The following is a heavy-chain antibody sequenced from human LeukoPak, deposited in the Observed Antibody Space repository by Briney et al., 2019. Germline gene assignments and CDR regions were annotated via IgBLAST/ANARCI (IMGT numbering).Heavy chain of an antibody. Sequence: ASVKVSCKASGYTFTSYGISWVRQAPGQGLEWMGWISAYNGNTNYAQKLQGRVTMTTDTTTSTAYMELRSLRSDDTAVYYCARDAPQAMSVITFGGVDYWGQGTLVTVSS. CDR1: GYTFTSYG. D-gene: IGHD3-16*01. CDR2: ISAYNGNT. V-gene: IGHV1-18*01. CDR3: ARDAPQAMSVITFGGVDY. J-gene: IGHJ4*02.